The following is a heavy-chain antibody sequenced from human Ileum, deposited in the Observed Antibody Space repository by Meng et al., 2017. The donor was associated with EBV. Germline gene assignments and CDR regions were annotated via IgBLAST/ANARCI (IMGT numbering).Heavy chain of an antibody. CDR1: XDSINTGNY. D-gene: IGHD3-10*01. CDR3: ARVSGMVRGVTPRRFDY. CDR2: VYYTGSA. V-gene: IGHV4-61*01. Sequence: QVPLQESGPGLVTPSGTLSLTCTVXXDSINTGNYWNWVRQSPGKGLEWIGYVYYTGSANYSPSLKSRVTISLDASKNQFSLMLSAVTAADTAVYYCARVSGMVRGVTPRRFDYWGRGTLVTVSS. J-gene: IGHJ4*02.